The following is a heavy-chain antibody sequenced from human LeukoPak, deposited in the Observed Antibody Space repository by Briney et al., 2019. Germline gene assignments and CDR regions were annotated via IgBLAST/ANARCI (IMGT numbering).Heavy chain of an antibody. D-gene: IGHD6-19*01. Sequence: SETLSLTCAVYGGPLSGYYWSWIRQPPGKGLEWIGEINHSGSTNYNPSLKSRVTISVDTSKNQLSLKLSSMTAADTAVYYCARQWLVSPLFDYWGQGTLVTVSS. CDR1: GGPLSGYY. J-gene: IGHJ4*02. CDR3: ARQWLVSPLFDY. V-gene: IGHV4-34*01. CDR2: INHSGST.